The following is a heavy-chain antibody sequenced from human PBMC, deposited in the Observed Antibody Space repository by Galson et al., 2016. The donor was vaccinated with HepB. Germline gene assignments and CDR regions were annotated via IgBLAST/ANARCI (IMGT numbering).Heavy chain of an antibody. Sequence: SLRLSCAASGFSLSRYWMHWVRQAPRKGLVWVSRISTDGSSATYADSVKGRFTISRDNAKNTLYLEMNSLRAEDTAVYYCARAPPLPATVGGYDYWGQGTLVTVSS. CDR2: ISTDGSSA. CDR3: ARAPPLPATVGGYDY. J-gene: IGHJ4*02. D-gene: IGHD3-16*01. CDR1: GFSLSRYW. V-gene: IGHV3-74*01.